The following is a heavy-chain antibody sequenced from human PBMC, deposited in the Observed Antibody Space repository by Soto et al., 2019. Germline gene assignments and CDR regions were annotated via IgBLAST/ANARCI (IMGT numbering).Heavy chain of an antibody. D-gene: IGHD6-25*01. V-gene: IGHV2-5*02. CDR1: GFSLSSNGVG. Sequence: QITLKESGPTLVKPTQTLTLTCTVSGFSLSSNGVGVGWIRQPPGKALEWLAIIYWDDDKRYSPSLKTRLTITKDTSKNQVVLTVTDIDPVDTATYYCAHRRARNDIAAFDYWGQGILVTVSS. CDR3: AHRRARNDIAAFDY. CDR2: IYWDDDK. J-gene: IGHJ4*02.